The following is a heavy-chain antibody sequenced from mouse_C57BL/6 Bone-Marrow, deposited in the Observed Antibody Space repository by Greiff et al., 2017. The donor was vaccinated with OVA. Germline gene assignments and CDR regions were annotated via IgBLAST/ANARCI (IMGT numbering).Heavy chain of an antibody. V-gene: IGHV1-15*01. CDR2: IDPETGGT. CDR1: GYTFTDYE. Sequence: VKLMESGAELVRPGASVTLSCKASGYTFTDYEMHWVKQTPVHGLEWIGAIDPETGGTAYNQKFKGKAILTADKSSSTAYMELRSLTSEDSAVYYCTRYYGNPAWFAYWGQGTLVTVSA. CDR3: TRYYGNPAWFAY. J-gene: IGHJ3*01. D-gene: IGHD2-1*01.